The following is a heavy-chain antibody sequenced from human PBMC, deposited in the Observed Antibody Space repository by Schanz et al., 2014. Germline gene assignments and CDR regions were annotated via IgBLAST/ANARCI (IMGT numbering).Heavy chain of an antibody. Sequence: QVQLVQSGVEVKKPGASVKVSCKASGYSFTGYYMNWVRQAPGQGLEWMGWINPSSGGTNYAQKFQGRVTMTRDTSISTAYMELNRLRSDDTAVYYCARDQVANDYFDAFDIWGQGTMVTVSS. CDR2: INPSSGGT. J-gene: IGHJ3*02. CDR3: ARDQVANDYFDAFDI. D-gene: IGHD4-17*01. CDR1: GYSFTGYY. V-gene: IGHV1-2*02.